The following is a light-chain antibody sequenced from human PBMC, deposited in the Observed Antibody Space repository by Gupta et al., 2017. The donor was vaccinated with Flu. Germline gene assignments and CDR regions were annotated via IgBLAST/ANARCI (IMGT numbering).Light chain of an antibody. CDR2: PAS. CDR3: HQCSSSPST. J-gene: IGKJ2*01. V-gene: IGKV3-20*01. CDR1: QSVESNK. Sequence: TLFLSPGEGSTVSCRASQSVESNKLAWYQQKPGQDPSPLMLPASSRAAGIPDRFSGSGCGTDFNLTISRLEPEDFAVYYCHQCSSSPSTFGQGTKVEIK.